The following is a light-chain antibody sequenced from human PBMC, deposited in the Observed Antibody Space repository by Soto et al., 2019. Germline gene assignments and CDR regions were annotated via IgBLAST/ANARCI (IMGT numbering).Light chain of an antibody. J-gene: IGKJ1*01. CDR2: AAS. CDR1: QSVGGNY. Sequence: EIVLTQSPGTLSLSPGESATLSCRSSQSVGGNYLAWYQHKPGQAPRLLIYAASSRPAGVPDRFSGSGSGTDVILTISRLEPEDFAVYYCQQYGTSWTFGQGTKV. CDR3: QQYGTSWT. V-gene: IGKV3-20*01.